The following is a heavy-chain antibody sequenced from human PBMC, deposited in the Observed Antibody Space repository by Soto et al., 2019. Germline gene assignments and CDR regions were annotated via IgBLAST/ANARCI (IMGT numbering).Heavy chain of an antibody. CDR2: IGTAGDA. CDR3: ARGTVKGYYYGMNV. V-gene: IGHV3-13*01. Sequence: GGSLILSCAASGFTFSDYDMHWVRQTTGERLEWVSIIGTAGDAYYPGSVKGRFTISRENGKNSLHLQMNSLRAGDTAVYYCARGTVKGYYYGMNVWGQGTTVTVSS. J-gene: IGHJ6*02. D-gene: IGHD1-1*01. CDR1: GFTFSDYD.